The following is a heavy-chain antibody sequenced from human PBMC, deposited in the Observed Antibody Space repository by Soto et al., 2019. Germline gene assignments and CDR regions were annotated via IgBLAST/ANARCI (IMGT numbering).Heavy chain of an antibody. V-gene: IGHV4-39*01. Sequence: SETLSLTCTVSGGSISSSSYYWGWIRQPPGKGLEWIGSIYYSGSTYYNPSLKSRVTISVDTSKNQFSLKLSSVTAADTAVYYCARHGITYYHDSSGYPDYWGQGTLVTVSS. CDR1: GGSISSSSYY. D-gene: IGHD3-22*01. CDR2: IYYSGST. J-gene: IGHJ4*02. CDR3: ARHGITYYHDSSGYPDY.